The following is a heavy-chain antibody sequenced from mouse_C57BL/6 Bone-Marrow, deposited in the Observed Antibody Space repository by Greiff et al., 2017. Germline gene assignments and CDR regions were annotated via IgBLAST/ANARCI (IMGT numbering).Heavy chain of an antibody. CDR1: GISITTGNYR. J-gene: IGHJ1*03. V-gene: IGHV3-5*01. CDR2: IYYSGTI. Sequence: EVKLLESGPGLVKPSQTVFLTCTVTGISITTGNYRWSWLRQFPGNKLEWIGYIYYSGTITYNPSLTSRTTITRDTPKNQFFLEMNSLTAEDTATYYCAREGNYWYFDVWGTGTTVTVSS. CDR3: AREGNYWYFDV. D-gene: IGHD2-1*01.